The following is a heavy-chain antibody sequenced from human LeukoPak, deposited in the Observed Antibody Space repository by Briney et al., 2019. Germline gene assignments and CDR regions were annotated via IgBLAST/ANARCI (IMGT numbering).Heavy chain of an antibody. J-gene: IGHJ4*02. D-gene: IGHD2-21*01. CDR2: ISDDGSYT. Sequence: PGGSLRLSCAASGFTFSSYAMSWVRQAPGKGLVWVSRISDDGSYTSNVDSVKGRFTISRDNVNNMLYLHVNSLRAEDTAVYYCASFGISWRSSYWGQGTLVTVSS. V-gene: IGHV3-74*01. CDR3: ASFGISWRSSY. CDR1: GFTFSSYA.